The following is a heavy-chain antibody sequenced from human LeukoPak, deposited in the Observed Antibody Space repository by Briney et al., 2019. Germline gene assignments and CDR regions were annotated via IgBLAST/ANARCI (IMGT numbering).Heavy chain of an antibody. CDR1: GYTFTSYD. D-gene: IGHD5-12*01. J-gene: IGHJ6*03. CDR2: MNPNSGNT. Sequence: ASVKVSCKASGYTFTSYDINWVRQATGQGLEWMGWMNPNSGNTGYAQKFQGRVTMTRNTSISTAYMELSSLRSEDTAVYYCARANSGYDWAYYYYMDVWGKGTTVTVSS. V-gene: IGHV1-8*01. CDR3: ARANSGYDWAYYYYMDV.